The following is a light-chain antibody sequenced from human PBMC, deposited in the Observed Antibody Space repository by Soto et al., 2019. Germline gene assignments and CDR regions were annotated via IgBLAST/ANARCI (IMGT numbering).Light chain of an antibody. CDR1: QSVSRNY. V-gene: IGKV3-20*01. J-gene: IGKJ4*01. Sequence: EIVLTQSPGTLSLSPGERASLSCRASQSVSRNYVAWYQFKPGQAPRLLIYDTSTRATGIPDRLSGSGSGADFTLTISRLEPEDFAVYFCQQYGSSPLTFGGGSKVEIK. CDR3: QQYGSSPLT. CDR2: DTS.